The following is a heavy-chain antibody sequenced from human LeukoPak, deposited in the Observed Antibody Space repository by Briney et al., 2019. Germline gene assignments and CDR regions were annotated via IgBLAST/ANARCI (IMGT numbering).Heavy chain of an antibody. CDR1: GGSIIPYY. CDR2: IFYSGST. J-gene: IGHJ4*02. CDR3: ARYVGSGSFSFDY. Sequence: SETLSLTCTVSGGSIIPYYWSWIRQPPGEGLEWIGYIFYSGSTNYNPSLKSRVTISVDTSKTQFSLKLNSVTAADTAVYYCARYVGSGSFSFDYWGQGTLVTVSS. V-gene: IGHV4-59*01. D-gene: IGHD3-10*01.